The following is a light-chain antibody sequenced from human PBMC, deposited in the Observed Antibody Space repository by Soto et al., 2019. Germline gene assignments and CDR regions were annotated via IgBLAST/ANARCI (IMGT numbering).Light chain of an antibody. CDR2: EGT. J-gene: IGLJ2*01. Sequence: QSALTQPPSASGSLGQSVTFSCTGTSSDVGGYNYVSWFQQHPGKAPKLMIFEGTNRPSGVSNRFSGSKSGNTASLTISGLQAEDEAIYFCSSSTNTNTLVIFGGGTKVTVL. CDR1: SSDVGGYNY. CDR3: SSSTNTNTLVI. V-gene: IGLV2-14*01.